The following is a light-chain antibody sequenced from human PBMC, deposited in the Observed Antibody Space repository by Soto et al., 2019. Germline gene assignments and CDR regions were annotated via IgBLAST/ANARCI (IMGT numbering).Light chain of an antibody. CDR2: DDS. CDR1: NIRSKR. Sequence: SYELTQPPSVSVAPGQTATLACGGTNIRSKRVHWYQQQPGQAPVLVIFDDSDRPSGIPERFSGANSGNTATLTVSRVEAGDEADYYCQVWDYDNEHPVFGPGTKLTVL. J-gene: IGLJ1*01. V-gene: IGLV3-21*02. CDR3: QVWDYDNEHPV.